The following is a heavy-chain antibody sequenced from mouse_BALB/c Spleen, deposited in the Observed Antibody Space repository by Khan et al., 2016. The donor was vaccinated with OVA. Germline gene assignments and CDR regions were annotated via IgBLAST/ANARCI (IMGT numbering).Heavy chain of an antibody. CDR3: ARPPFFSYVMVY. Sequence: QIQLVQSGPELKKPGETVKISCKASGYTFKNHGMNWVKQAPGKGLKWMGWINTYTGEPTYVEDFKGRFAFSLETSASTAYLQINNLKNEDTATNFCARPPFFSYVMVYWGQGTSVTGSS. J-gene: IGHJ4*01. V-gene: IGHV9-3-1*01. CDR1: GYTFKNHG. CDR2: INTYTGEP.